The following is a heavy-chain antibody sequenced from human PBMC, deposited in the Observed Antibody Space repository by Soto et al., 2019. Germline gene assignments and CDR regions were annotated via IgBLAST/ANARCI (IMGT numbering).Heavy chain of an antibody. Sequence: QVQLVQSGAEVKKPGSSVKVSCKASGGTFSSYTISWVRQAPGQGLEWMGRIIPILGIANYALKFQCSVTITADKSTSTAYMELSSLRSEDTAVYYCARDVPAPSCVYDYYYYIAVWGKGTTVTVSS. CDR3: ARDVPAPSCVYDYYYYIAV. V-gene: IGHV1-69*08. D-gene: IGHD2-2*01. J-gene: IGHJ6*03. CDR1: GGTFSSYT. CDR2: IIPILGIA.